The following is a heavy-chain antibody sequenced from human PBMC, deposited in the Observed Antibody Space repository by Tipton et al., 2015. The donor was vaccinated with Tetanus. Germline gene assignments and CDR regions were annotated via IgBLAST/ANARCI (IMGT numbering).Heavy chain of an antibody. J-gene: IGHJ4*02. CDR3: ARAPGGGSYHMDF. Sequence: VQLVQSGGGVVQPGRSLRLSCAASGFTFSGYAMHWVRQAPGKGLEWISYISSAGSPIYFADSVEGRFTISRDNAKNLLYLQMHNLRDEDTAVYYCARAPGGGSYHMDFWGQGTLVAVSS. CDR2: ISSAGSPI. CDR1: GFTFSGYA. D-gene: IGHD3-16*02. V-gene: IGHV3-48*03.